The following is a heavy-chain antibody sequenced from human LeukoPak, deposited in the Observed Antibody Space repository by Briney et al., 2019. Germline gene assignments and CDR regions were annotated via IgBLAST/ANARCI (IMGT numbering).Heavy chain of an antibody. D-gene: IGHD6-19*01. J-gene: IGHJ5*02. CDR3: ASSRAGTLKVHNWFDP. Sequence: GESLKISCKGSGYSFSSYWISWVRQMPGKGLEWMGRIDPTDSYTDYSPSFQGHVTISVDRSISTAYLQWSSLKVSDTAMYFCASSRAGTLKVHNWFDPWGQGSLVTVSS. CDR2: IDPTDSYT. V-gene: IGHV5-10-1*01. CDR1: GYSFSSYW.